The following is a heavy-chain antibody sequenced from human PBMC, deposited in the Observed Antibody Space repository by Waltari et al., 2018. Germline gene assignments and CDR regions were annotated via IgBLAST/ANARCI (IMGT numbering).Heavy chain of an antibody. CDR3: ARDPTTTVTTSTL. D-gene: IGHD4-17*01. Sequence: QVQLVQSGAEVKKPGSSVKVSCKASGGTFSSYAISWVRQAPGQGLEWMGGILPILYIANDAQKFQGRVSITADKSTSTAYMELSILRSEDTAVYYCARDPTTTVTTSTLWGQGTLVTVSS. J-gene: IGHJ4*02. V-gene: IGHV1-69*10. CDR1: GGTFSSYA. CDR2: ILPILYIA.